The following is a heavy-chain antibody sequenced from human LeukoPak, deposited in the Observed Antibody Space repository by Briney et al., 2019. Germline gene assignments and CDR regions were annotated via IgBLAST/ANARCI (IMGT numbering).Heavy chain of an antibody. CDR3: ARAGPEADDYGDYRYYYYMDV. Sequence: ASVKVSCKASGGTFSSYAISWVRQAPGQGLEWMGGIIPIFDTATYAQKFQGRVTITADESTSTVYMELSSLRSEDTAMYFCARAGPEADDYGDYRYYYYMDVWGKGTTVTISS. V-gene: IGHV1-69*13. CDR2: IIPIFDTA. J-gene: IGHJ6*03. D-gene: IGHD4-17*01. CDR1: GGTFSSYA.